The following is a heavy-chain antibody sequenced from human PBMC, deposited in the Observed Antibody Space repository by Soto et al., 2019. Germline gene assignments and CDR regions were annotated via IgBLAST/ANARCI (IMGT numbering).Heavy chain of an antibody. J-gene: IGHJ5*02. CDR2: ISAYNGNT. D-gene: IGHD2-2*01. CDR1: GYTFTSYG. Sequence: QVQLVQSGAEVKKPGASVKVSCKASGYTFTSYGIIWVRQAPGQGLEWMGWISAYNGNTNYAQKLQGRVTMTTDTSTSTAYMELRSLRSDDTAVYYCAREGDRCISTSCYDWFDPWGQGTLVTVSS. V-gene: IGHV1-18*01. CDR3: AREGDRCISTSCYDWFDP.